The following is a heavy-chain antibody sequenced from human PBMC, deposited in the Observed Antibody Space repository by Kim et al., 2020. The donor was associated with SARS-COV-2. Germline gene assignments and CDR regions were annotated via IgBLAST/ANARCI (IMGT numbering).Heavy chain of an antibody. D-gene: IGHD2-21*01. V-gene: IGHV4-31*03. CDR2: ISYSGNT. Sequence: SETLSLTCTVSGGSISSKDYYWSWIRQHPGKGPEWIGFISYSGNTNYNPSLKSRVTISVDTSKNQFSLKLSSVTAADMAVYFCARSPAYHGFDPWGQGILVSVSS. CDR1: GGSISSKDYY. J-gene: IGHJ5*02. CDR3: ARSPAYHGFDP.